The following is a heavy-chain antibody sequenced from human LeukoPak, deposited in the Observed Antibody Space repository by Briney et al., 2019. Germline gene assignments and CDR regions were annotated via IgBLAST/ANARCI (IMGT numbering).Heavy chain of an antibody. CDR1: GYTFTSYA. J-gene: IGHJ6*02. Sequence: ASVKVSCKASGYTFTSYAMNWVRQAPGQGLEWMGWINTNTGNPTYAQGFTGRFVFSLDTSVSTAYLQISSLKAEDTAVYYCARQDYYDSSGPTDYYYYGMDVRGQGTTVTVSS. CDR2: INTNTGNP. V-gene: IGHV7-4-1*02. D-gene: IGHD3-22*01. CDR3: ARQDYYDSSGPTDYYYYGMDV.